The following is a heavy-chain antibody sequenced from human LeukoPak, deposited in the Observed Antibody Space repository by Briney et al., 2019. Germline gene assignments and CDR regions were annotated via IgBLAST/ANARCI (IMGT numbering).Heavy chain of an antibody. CDR3: ASNGNYYNSSGNYYFDY. CDR1: GYTFTDYY. Sequence: ASLKVSCKASGYTFTDYYIHWVRQAPGQGLEWMGRINPNSGGTNYAQKFQGRVTMTRDTSISTAYMELSRLRSDDTAVYYCASNGNYYNSSGNYYFDYWGQGTLVTVSS. V-gene: IGHV1-2*02. D-gene: IGHD3-22*01. CDR2: INPNSGGT. J-gene: IGHJ4*02.